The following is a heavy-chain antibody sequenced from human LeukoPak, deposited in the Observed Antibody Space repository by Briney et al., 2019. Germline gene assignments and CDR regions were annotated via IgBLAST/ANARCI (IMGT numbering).Heavy chain of an antibody. D-gene: IGHD5-12*01. V-gene: IGHV4-39*07. Sequence: SETLSLTCTVSGGSISSSNYYWGWIRQPPGKGLEWIGYIFNSGSTYYNPSLKSRVTILVDTSKNQFSLKLSSVAAADTAVYYCARDRHKLVDIVAGILDYWGQGTLVTVSS. CDR3: ARDRHKLVDIVAGILDY. J-gene: IGHJ4*02. CDR2: IFNSGST. CDR1: GGSISSSNYY.